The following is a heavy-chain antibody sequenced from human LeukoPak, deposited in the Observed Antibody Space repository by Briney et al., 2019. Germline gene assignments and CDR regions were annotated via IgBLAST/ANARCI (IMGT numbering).Heavy chain of an antibody. CDR2: ISGSGSTI. V-gene: IGHV3-48*03. J-gene: IGHJ3*02. Sequence: PGGSLRLSCAASGFTFSSYEMNWVRQAPGKGLEWVSYISGSGSTIYDADSVKGRFTISRDNAKQSLYLQMNSLRAEDTAVYYCARDETRSGAFDSWGQGTMVTVSS. D-gene: IGHD3-10*01. CDR1: GFTFSSYE. CDR3: ARDETRSGAFDS.